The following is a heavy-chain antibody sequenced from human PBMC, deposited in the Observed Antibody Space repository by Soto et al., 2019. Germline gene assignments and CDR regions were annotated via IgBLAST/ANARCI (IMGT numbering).Heavy chain of an antibody. CDR1: GGSMNYYY. D-gene: IGHD6-6*01. J-gene: IGHJ4*02. CDR3: ARTDYSSSSPSDF. Sequence: SETLSLTCSVSGGSMNYYYWSWIRQPPGKGLEWIGYIYYSGSTNYNPSLKSRVSMSVDTSKNQFSLRLASVTAADTAVYYCARTDYSSSSPSDFWGLGTLVNVS. V-gene: IGHV4-59*13. CDR2: IYYSGST.